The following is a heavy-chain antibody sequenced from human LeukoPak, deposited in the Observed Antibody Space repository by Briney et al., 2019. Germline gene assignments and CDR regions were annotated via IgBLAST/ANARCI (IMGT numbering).Heavy chain of an antibody. CDR2: VSAYNGVT. V-gene: IGHV1-18*01. D-gene: IGHD3-10*01. CDR1: GYTFTSYA. Sequence: ASVWVSCKASGYTFTSYAVSWLRQAPGQGLEWMGWVSAYNGVTNYAQKFQGRVTMTTDTSTTTGYMELRSLRSDDTAVYYCARDQLRYYGSGSYYSDMDVWGQGTTVTVSS. J-gene: IGHJ6*02. CDR3: ARDQLRYYGSGSYYSDMDV.